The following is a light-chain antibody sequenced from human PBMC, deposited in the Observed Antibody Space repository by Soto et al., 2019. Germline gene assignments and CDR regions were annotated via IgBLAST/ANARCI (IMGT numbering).Light chain of an antibody. CDR1: SSYVGAYNY. CDR2: DVN. J-gene: IGLJ2*01. CDR3: GSYTTSGSVV. Sequence: QSAPTQPASVSGSPGQSIAISCIGTSSYVGAYNYVSWYQQRPGKAPKLVIYDVNNRPSGVSNRFSGSKSGNTASLTISGLQAEDEVDYYCGSYTTSGSVVFGGGTKVTVL. V-gene: IGLV2-14*03.